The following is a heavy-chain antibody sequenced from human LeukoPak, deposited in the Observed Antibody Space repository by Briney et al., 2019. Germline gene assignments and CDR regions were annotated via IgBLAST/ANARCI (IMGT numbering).Heavy chain of an antibody. J-gene: IGHJ6*03. CDR2: ISSSSSYI. CDR1: GFTFSSYS. CDR3: ARGSSGWSYYYYFYMDV. V-gene: IGHV3-21*01. D-gene: IGHD6-19*01. Sequence: GGSLRLSCAASGFTFSSYSMNWVRQAPGKGLEWVSSISSSSSYIYYADSVKGRFTISRDNAKNSLYLQMNSLRAEDTAVYYCARGSSGWSYYYYFYMDVWGRGTTVTVSS.